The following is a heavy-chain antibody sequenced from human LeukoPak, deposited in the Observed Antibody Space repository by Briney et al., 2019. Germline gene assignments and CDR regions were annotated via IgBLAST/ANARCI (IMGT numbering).Heavy chain of an antibody. CDR1: EFTFSSYS. J-gene: IGHJ6*02. CDR3: ARARDYGDYFDGMDV. CDR2: ISSSSSYI. D-gene: IGHD4-17*01. Sequence: GGSLRLSCAASEFTFSSYSMNWVRQAPGKGLEWVSSISSSSSYIYYADSVKGRFTISRDNAKNSLYLQMNSLRAEDTAVYYCARARDYGDYFDGMDVWGQGTTVTVSS. V-gene: IGHV3-21*01.